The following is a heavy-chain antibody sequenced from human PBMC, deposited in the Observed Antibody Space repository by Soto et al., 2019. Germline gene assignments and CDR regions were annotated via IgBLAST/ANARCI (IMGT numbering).Heavy chain of an antibody. V-gene: IGHV2-70*04. CDR2: IDWDDDK. D-gene: IGHD2-15*01. CDR3: ARVFQCSGGTCPFDY. J-gene: IGHJ4*02. CDR1: GFSLSTSGMR. Sequence: SGPTLVNPTQTLTLTCTFSGFSLSTSGMRVSWIRQPPGKALEWLARIDWDDDKFYNTSLKTRLTISKDSSKNQVVLTMTNMEPVDTATYYCARVFQCSGGTCPFDYCGQGALVTVTS.